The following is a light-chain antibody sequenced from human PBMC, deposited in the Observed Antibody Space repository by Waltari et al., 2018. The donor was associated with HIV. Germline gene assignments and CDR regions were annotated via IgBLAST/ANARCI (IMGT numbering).Light chain of an antibody. CDR1: SSNIGNNY. CDR3: CSYAGSSLYV. V-gene: IGLV1-51*01. J-gene: IGLJ1*01. Sequence: QSMLTQPPSVSAAPGQKVTISCSGSSSNIGNNYVSWYQHLPGTAPKLLIYDNNNRPSGIPDRFSGSKSGTSATLGITGLQAEDEADYYCCSYAGSSLYVFGTGTKVTVL. CDR2: DNN.